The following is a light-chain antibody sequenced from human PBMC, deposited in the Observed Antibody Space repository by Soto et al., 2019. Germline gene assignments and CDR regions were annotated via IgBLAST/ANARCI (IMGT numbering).Light chain of an antibody. V-gene: IGLV2-11*01. CDR2: DVS. CDR1: SSDVGGYNY. J-gene: IGLJ2*01. Sequence: QSALTQPRSVSGSPGPSVTISCTGTSSDVGGYNYVSWYQQHPGKAPKLMIYDVSKRPSGVPDRFSGSKSGNTASLTISGLRAEDEADYYCCSYAGSYTVVFGGGTKVTVL. CDR3: CSYAGSYTVV.